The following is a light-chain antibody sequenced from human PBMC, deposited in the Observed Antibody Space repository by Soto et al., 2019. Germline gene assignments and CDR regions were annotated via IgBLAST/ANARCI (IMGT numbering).Light chain of an antibody. CDR1: ESVSRN. CDR3: QQYNSWPPIT. Sequence: EVVMKQSPATLSVSQGERATISCRASESVSRNLAWYQQKPRQAPRLLIYDASTRATGIPDRFSGGGSGTEFTLTISSLQSEDFVVYYCQQYNSWPPITFGQGTRLEI. CDR2: DAS. V-gene: IGKV3-15*01. J-gene: IGKJ5*01.